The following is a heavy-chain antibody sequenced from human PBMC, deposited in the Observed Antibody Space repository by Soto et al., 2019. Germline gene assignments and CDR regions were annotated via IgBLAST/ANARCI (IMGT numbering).Heavy chain of an antibody. CDR3: ARGGRGYSSGWYYYGLDV. CDR2: INPNSGGT. D-gene: IGHD6-19*01. J-gene: IGHJ6*02. Sequence: ASVKVSSKGSWYTFPGYYMPWGRQAPGQGPGWMGWINPNSGGTNYAQKFQGWVTMTRDTSISTAYMELSRLRSDDTAVYYCARGGRGYSSGWYYYGLDVWGQGTTVTVSS. V-gene: IGHV1-2*04. CDR1: WYTFPGYY.